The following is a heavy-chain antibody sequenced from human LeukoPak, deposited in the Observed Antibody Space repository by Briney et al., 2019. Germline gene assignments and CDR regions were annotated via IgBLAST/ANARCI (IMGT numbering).Heavy chain of an antibody. CDR1: GGTFSSYA. CDR2: IIPIFGTA. V-gene: IGHV1-69*01. J-gene: IGHJ3*02. Sequence: GSSVKVSCKASGGTFSSYAISWVRQAPGQGLEWMGGIIPIFGTANYAQKFQGRVTITADESTSTAYMELSSLRSEDTAVYYCAREADSSGRYDAFDIWGQGTMVTVSS. CDR3: AREADSSGRYDAFDI. D-gene: IGHD3-22*01.